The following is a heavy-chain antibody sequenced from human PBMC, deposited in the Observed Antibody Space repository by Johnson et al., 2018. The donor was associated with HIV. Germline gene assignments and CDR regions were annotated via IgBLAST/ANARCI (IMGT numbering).Heavy chain of an antibody. J-gene: IGHJ3*02. D-gene: IGHD5-12*01. Sequence: VQLVESGGGLVQPGGSQRLSCAASGFTFSKYSIHWVRQAPGKGLEWVSDISWSVSTTEYADSVKGRFTISRDDSKNMLYLQLKSLRSEDTAVDYCAKGVEPWMRLGAFHIWGQGTMVTVSS. V-gene: IGHV3-23*04. CDR3: AKGVEPWMRLGAFHI. CDR2: ISWSVSTT. CDR1: GFTFSKYS.